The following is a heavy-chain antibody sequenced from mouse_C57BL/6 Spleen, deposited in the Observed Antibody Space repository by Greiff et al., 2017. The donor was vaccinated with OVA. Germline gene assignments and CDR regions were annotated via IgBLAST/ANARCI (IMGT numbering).Heavy chain of an antibody. J-gene: IGHJ3*01. D-gene: IGHD2-3*01. V-gene: IGHV1-18*01. Sequence: VHVKQSGPELVKPGASVKIPCKASGYTFTDYNMDWVKQSHGKSLEWIGDINPNNGGTIYNQKFKGKATLTVDKSSSTAYMELRSLTSEDTAVYYCARRLWDGYLFAYWGQGTLVTVSA. CDR1: GYTFTDYN. CDR3: ARRLWDGYLFAY. CDR2: INPNNGGT.